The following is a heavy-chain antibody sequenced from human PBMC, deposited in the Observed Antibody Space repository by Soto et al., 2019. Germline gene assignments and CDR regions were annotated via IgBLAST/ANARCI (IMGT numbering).Heavy chain of an antibody. V-gene: IGHV1-18*01. D-gene: IGHD6-13*01. J-gene: IGHJ5*02. Sequence: ASVKVSCKASGYNFTSYGISWVRQAPGQGLEWMGWISDYNGNTNYAQKLQGRVTMTTDAYTSTDYMELRSLRSDDTAVYYCAGLIAAAVNGWFDPWGQGTLVTVSS. CDR1: GYNFTSYG. CDR3: AGLIAAAVNGWFDP. CDR2: ISDYNGNT.